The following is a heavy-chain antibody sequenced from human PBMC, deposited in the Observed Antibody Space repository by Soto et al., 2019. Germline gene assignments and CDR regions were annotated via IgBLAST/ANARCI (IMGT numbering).Heavy chain of an antibody. D-gene: IGHD2-21*01. CDR1: GGTFSSYA. CDR2: IIPIFGTA. J-gene: IGHJ6*02. Sequence: SVKVSCKASGGTFSSYAISWVRQAPGQGLEWMGGIIPIFGTANYAQKFQGRVTITADESTSTAYMELSSLRSEDTAVYYCARDFTGDYYYYGMDVWGQGTTVTVSS. CDR3: ARDFTGDYYYYGMDV. V-gene: IGHV1-69*13.